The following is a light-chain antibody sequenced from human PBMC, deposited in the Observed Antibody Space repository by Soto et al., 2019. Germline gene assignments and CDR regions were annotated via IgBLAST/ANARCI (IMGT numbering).Light chain of an antibody. CDR1: QSVSSY. J-gene: IGKJ1*01. CDR3: QQYGSSPWT. V-gene: IGKV3-20*01. CDR2: DTS. Sequence: EIVLTQSPGTLSLSVGERATLSCRASQSVSSYLAWYQQTPGQAPRLLIYDTSNRATGIPDRFSGSGSGTDFTLTISRLEPEDFTVYYCQQYGSSPWTFGQGTKVEIK.